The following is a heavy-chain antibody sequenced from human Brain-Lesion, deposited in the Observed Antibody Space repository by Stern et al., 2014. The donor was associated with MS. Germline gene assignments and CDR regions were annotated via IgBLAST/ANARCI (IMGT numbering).Heavy chain of an antibody. CDR3: ARGRVVPGFQYYATDV. CDR1: GGSISSGGYY. V-gene: IGHV4-61*02. CDR2: IFNSGST. J-gene: IGHJ6*02. Sequence: QVQLVQSGPGLVKPSQTLSLSCTVSGGSISSGGYYWSWIRQPAGKGLEWIGRIFNSGSTHYNPSPKSRVTISKDTPKNQFSLRLNSMTAADTAVYYCARGRVVPGFQYYATDVWGQGTTVIVSS. D-gene: IGHD2-2*01.